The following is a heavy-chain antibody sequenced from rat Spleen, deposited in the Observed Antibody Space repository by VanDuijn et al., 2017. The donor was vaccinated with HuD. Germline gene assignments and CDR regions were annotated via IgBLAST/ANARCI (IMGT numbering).Heavy chain of an antibody. D-gene: IGHD5-1*01. V-gene: IGHV5-35*01. J-gene: IGHJ3*01. CDR3: ASELGHNWFAY. CDR1: GFTFSSNW. CDR2: ISPDGGTT. Sequence: EVQLVESGGGLVHPGESLKLSCAASGFTFSSNWLNWIRQAPGKGLEWVATISPDGGTTYYPDTLKGRFVISKDNAKNTGYLQMTNLRSEDTAMYYCASELGHNWFAYWGQGTLVTVS.